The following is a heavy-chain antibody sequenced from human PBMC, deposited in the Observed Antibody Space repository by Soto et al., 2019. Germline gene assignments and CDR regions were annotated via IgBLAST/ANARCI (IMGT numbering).Heavy chain of an antibody. CDR1: GFTFNNAW. V-gene: IGHV3-15*01. CDR2: MKSKSEGETT. J-gene: IGHJ4*02. CDR3: TAQFYFDASGYSFDL. Sequence: VGSLRLSCAASGFTFNNAWMGWVRQAPGQGLEWVGHMKSKSEGETTDYAAPVKGRFTISRDDSKNTVYLQMNSLTTEDTAVYYCTAQFYFDASGYSFDLWGQGTLVTVSS. D-gene: IGHD3-22*01.